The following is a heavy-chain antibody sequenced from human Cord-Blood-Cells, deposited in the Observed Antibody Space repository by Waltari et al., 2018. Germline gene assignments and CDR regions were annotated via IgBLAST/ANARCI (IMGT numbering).Heavy chain of an antibody. CDR1: GFTVSSNY. CDR3: ARTHYYYDSSGYYFDY. CDR2: IYSGGST. Sequence: EVQLVESGGGWIQPGGSLRLSCAASGFTVSSNYMSWVRQAPGKGLEWVSVIYSGGSTYYVDSVKGRFTISRDNSKNTLYLQMNSLRAEDTAVYYCARTHYYYDSSGYYFDYWGQGTLVTVSS. D-gene: IGHD3-22*01. V-gene: IGHV3-53*01. J-gene: IGHJ4*02.